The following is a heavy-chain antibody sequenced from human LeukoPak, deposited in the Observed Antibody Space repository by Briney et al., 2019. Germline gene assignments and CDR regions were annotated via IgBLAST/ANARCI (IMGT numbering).Heavy chain of an antibody. CDR2: IWYDGSNK. D-gene: IGHD1-26*01. CDR1: GFTFSSYG. J-gene: IGHJ5*02. CDR3: AKDWEDAIDP. Sequence: PGGSLRLSCTASGFTFSSYGMHWVRQAPGKGLEWVAVIWYDGSNKYYADSVKGRFTISRDNSKNTLYLQMNSLRAEDTAVYYCAKDWEDAIDPWGQGTLVTVSS. V-gene: IGHV3-33*06.